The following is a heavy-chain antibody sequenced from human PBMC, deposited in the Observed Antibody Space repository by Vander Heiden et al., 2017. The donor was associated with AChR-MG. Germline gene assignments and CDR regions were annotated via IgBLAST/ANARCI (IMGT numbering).Heavy chain of an antibody. Sequence: QGQLVQSRAEVQKPGASVRVSCKASGSTFTPYGINWGRQAPGQGLEWMGWISAYNGNTNYAQKFEGRVTITTDTSTSIAYMEVRSLRSDDTAVYYCARITFDPDDDTGAYDGDSWGQGTLVTVSS. J-gene: IGHJ4*02. V-gene: IGHV1-18*01. D-gene: IGHD2-8*02. CDR2: ISAYNGNT. CDR1: GSTFTPYG. CDR3: ARITFDPDDDTGAYDGDS.